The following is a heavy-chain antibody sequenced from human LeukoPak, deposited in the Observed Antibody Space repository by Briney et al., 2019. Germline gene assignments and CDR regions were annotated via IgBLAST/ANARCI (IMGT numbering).Heavy chain of an antibody. CDR1: GFTFSTFA. V-gene: IGHV3-23*01. Sequence: GGSLKLSCEASGFTFSTFAMIWVRQPPGKGLEWVSSIFPSGGEIHYADSVRGRFTISRDNSKSTLSLQMNSLRAEDTAIYYCATYRQVLLPFESWGQGTLVTVSS. CDR2: IFPSGGEI. CDR3: ATYRQVLLPFES. J-gene: IGHJ4*02. D-gene: IGHD2/OR15-2a*01.